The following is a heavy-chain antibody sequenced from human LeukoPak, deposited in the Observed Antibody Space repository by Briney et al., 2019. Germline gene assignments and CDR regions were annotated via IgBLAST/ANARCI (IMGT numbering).Heavy chain of an antibody. J-gene: IGHJ3*02. CDR3: AKAAYYCSSTSCYSTQYAFDI. CDR2: IKEDGSEK. CDR1: GFTFSSYW. V-gene: IGHV3-7*01. Sequence: GGSLRLSCVGSGFTFSSYWMTWVRQAPGKGLEWVANIKEDGSEKYSVDSVKGRFTISRDNSKNTLYLQMNSLRAEDTAVYYCAKAAYYCSSTSCYSTQYAFDIWGQGTMVTVSS. D-gene: IGHD2-2*01.